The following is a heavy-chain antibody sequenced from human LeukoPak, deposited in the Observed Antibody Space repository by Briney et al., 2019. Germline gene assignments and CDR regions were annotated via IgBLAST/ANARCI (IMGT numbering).Heavy chain of an antibody. Sequence: ASMKVSCKSSGYTFTGRYMQWVRHAPGQGLEWMGWINPNTGGINYAQKFQGRVTMTRDTSISAAYMELSRLRSDDTAVYYCARDRYSNYFAYWSQGTLVTVSS. CDR1: GYTFTGRY. V-gene: IGHV1-2*02. D-gene: IGHD5-18*01. CDR3: ARDRYSNYFAY. CDR2: INPNTGGI. J-gene: IGHJ4*02.